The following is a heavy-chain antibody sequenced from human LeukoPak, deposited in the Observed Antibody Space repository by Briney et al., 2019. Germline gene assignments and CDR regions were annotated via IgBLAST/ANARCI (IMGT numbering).Heavy chain of an antibody. Sequence: GGSLRLSCAASGFTFSSYWMSWVRQAPGKGLEWVANIMQDGGEKYYVDSVKGRFTISRDNAKNSLYMQMNSLRAEDTAVYYCARVNTVTTGGAFDYWGQGTLVTVSS. CDR3: ARVNTVTTGGAFDY. CDR2: IMQDGGEK. D-gene: IGHD4-17*01. J-gene: IGHJ4*02. V-gene: IGHV3-7*01. CDR1: GFTFSSYW.